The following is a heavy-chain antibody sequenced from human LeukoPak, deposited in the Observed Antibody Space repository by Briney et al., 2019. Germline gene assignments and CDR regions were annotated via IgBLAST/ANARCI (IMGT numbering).Heavy chain of an antibody. D-gene: IGHD2-2*01. CDR1: GFTFNDAW. V-gene: IGHV3-15*01. J-gene: IGHJ4*02. Sequence: GGSLRLSCAPSGFTFNDAWMSWVRQAPGKGLEWVGRIKSKSHGGTADYATTVKGRFIISRDDSKNTVYLQMNSLKTEDTAVYYCTPQMPSIRWGERPLVTVSS. CDR3: TPQMPSIR. CDR2: IKSKSHGGTA.